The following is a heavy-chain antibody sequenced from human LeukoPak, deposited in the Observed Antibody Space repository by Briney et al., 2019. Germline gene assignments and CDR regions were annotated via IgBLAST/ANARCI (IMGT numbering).Heavy chain of an antibody. CDR2: IYYSGST. CDR1: GGSISSYY. J-gene: IGHJ5*02. D-gene: IGHD3-3*01. CDR3: ARQITIFGVVRT. V-gene: IGHV4-59*08. Sequence: PSETLSLTCTVSGGSISSYYWSWNRQPPGKGLEWIGYIYYSGSTNYNPSLKSRVTISVDTSKNQFSLKLSSVTAADTAVYYCARQITIFGVVRTWGQGTLDTVSS.